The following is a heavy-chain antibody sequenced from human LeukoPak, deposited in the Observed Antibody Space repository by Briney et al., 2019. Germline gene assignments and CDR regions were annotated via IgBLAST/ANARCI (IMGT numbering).Heavy chain of an antibody. J-gene: IGHJ4*02. CDR1: GGSFSGYY. V-gene: IGHV4-34*01. Sequence: SETLSLTCAVYGGSFSGYYWSWIRQPPGKGLEWIGEINHSGSTNYNPSPKSRVTISVDTSKNQFSLKLSSVTAADTAVYYCARVRVSSMIVVVITYYFDYWGQGTLVTVSS. CDR2: INHSGST. D-gene: IGHD3-22*01. CDR3: ARVRVSSMIVVVITYYFDY.